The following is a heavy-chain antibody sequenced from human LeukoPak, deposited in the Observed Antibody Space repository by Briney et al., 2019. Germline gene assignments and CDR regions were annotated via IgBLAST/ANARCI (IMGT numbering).Heavy chain of an antibody. V-gene: IGHV4-31*03. CDR1: GGSISSGGYY. CDR3: ARWDGSSWYFDY. Sequence: SETLSLTCTVSGGSISSGGYYWSWIRQHPGKGLEWIGYIYYSGSTYYNPSLKSRVTISVDTSKNQFSLKLSSVTAADTAVYYCARWDGSSWYFDYWGQGTLVTVSS. J-gene: IGHJ4*02. D-gene: IGHD6-13*01. CDR2: IYYSGST.